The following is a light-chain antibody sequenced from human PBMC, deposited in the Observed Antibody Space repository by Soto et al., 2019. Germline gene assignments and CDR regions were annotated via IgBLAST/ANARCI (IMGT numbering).Light chain of an antibody. CDR2: DVS. V-gene: IGLV2-14*03. CDR1: SSDVDGYNY. Sequence: QSVLTQPASVSGSPGQSITISCTGTSSDVDGYNYVSWYQHHPGKAPKLMIYDVSYRPSGVSNRFSGSKSGNTASLTISGLQAEDEADYYCSSYTSRSTPVLFGGGTKLTVL. CDR3: SSYTSRSTPVL. J-gene: IGLJ2*01.